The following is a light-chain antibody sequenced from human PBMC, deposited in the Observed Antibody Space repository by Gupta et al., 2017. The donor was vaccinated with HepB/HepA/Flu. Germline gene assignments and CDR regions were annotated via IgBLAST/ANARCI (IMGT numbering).Light chain of an antibody. CDR2: AAS. V-gene: IGKV1D-12*01. Sequence: DIQMTQPPSSVSASVGDTVTITCRASQGISWLAWYQQKPGKAPNLLICAASTLQSGVPSRFSGSGSGTSFTRTISSLQTEDFATSYCQQANRFPLTFGQGTRLEIK. CDR3: QQANRFPLT. J-gene: IGKJ5*01. CDR1: QGISW.